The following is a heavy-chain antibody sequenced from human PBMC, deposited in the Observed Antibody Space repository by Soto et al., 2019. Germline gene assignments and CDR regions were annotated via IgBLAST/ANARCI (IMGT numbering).Heavy chain of an antibody. V-gene: IGHV3-15*01. CDR2: SKSKTDGGTT. D-gene: IGHD3-3*01. CDR3: MTGLFGVVITHYYYYYMDV. Sequence: EVQLVESGGGLVKPGGSLRLSCAASGFTFSNAWMSWVRQAPGKGLEWVGRSKSKTDGGTTDYAAPVKGRFAISRDDSKNTLYRQMNSLKTEDTAVYYCMTGLFGVVITHYYYYYMDVWGKGTTVTVSS. CDR1: GFTFSNAW. J-gene: IGHJ6*03.